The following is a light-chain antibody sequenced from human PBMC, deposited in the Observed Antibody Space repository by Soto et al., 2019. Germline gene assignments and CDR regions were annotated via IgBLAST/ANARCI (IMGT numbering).Light chain of an antibody. CDR3: GSYTATSPLVV. J-gene: IGLJ2*01. CDR2: EVS. CDR1: NSDVRIYDY. V-gene: IGLV2-14*01. Sequence: SVLTQPASVSGSPGQSITISCTGANSDVRIYDYASWYQQHPGKAPKLIIYEVSNRPSGVSNRFSGFKSGNTASLTISGLQPEDEADYYCGSYTATSPLVVFGGGTKLTVL.